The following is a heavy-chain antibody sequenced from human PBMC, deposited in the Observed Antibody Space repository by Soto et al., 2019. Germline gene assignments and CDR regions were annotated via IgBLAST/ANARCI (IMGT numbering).Heavy chain of an antibody. D-gene: IGHD2-21*01. CDR2: IRSKANSYAT. J-gene: IGHJ4*02. V-gene: IGHV3-73*01. CDR3: TRPCDGYPGC. CDR1: GFTFSGSA. Sequence: EVQLVESGGGLVQPGGSLKLSCAASGFTFSGSAMHSVRQASGKGLEWAGRIRSKANSYATAYAASVKGRFTISRDDSKNTAYLQMNSLITEDTAVYYCTRPCDGYPGCWGQATLVTVSS.